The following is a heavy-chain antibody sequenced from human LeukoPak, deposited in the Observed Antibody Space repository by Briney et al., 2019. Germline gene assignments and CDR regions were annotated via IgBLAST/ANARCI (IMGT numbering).Heavy chain of an antibody. CDR3: AGQGYDFWSGYYTSDY. CDR2: ISGSGGST. Sequence: GGSVRLSCVASRFTFTGHSMHWLRQAPGKGLVWVSAISGSGGSTYYADSVKGRFTISRDNSKNTLYLQMNSLRAEDTAVYYCAGQGYDFWSGYYTSDYWGQGTLVTVSS. CDR1: RFTFTGHS. J-gene: IGHJ4*02. V-gene: IGHV3-23*01. D-gene: IGHD3-3*01.